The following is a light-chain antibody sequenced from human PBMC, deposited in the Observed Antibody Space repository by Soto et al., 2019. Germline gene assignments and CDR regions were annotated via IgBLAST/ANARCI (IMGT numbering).Light chain of an antibody. V-gene: IGKV3-15*01. CDR1: QSVSSN. Sequence: EIVMTQSPATLSVSPGERATLSCRASQSVSSNLAWYQQKPVQAPRLLIYGASTRATGIPARFSGSGSGTEFTLTIGSLQSEDFAVYYCQQYNNWPPWTFGQGTRLEIK. CDR3: QQYNNWPPWT. CDR2: GAS. J-gene: IGKJ5*01.